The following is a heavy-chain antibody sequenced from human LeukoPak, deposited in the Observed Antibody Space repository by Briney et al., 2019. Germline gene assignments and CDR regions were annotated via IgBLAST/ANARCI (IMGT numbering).Heavy chain of an antibody. CDR2: IDWDDDK. J-gene: IGHJ4*02. V-gene: IGHV2-70*11. CDR3: ARMDGIGPFDY. CDR1: GFSLSTSGMC. Sequence: SGPTLVNPTQTLTLTCTFSGFSLSTSGMCVSWIRQPPGKALEWLARIDWDDDKYYSTSLETRLTISKDTSKNQVVLTMTNMDPVDTATYYCARMDGIGPFDYWGQGTLVTVSS.